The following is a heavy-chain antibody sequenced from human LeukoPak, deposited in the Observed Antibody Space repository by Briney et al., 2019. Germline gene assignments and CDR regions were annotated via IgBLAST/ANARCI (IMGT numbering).Heavy chain of an antibody. CDR3: ARDRDGLRFIWSDGDAFDI. D-gene: IGHD3-3*01. Sequence: SETLSPTCTVSGGSISSYYWSWIRQPPGQGLEWIVYIYDSGDTNYNPSLKSRVTMSVDTSKNQFSLKLSSVTAADTAVYYCARDRDGLRFIWSDGDAFDIWGQGTMVTVSS. CDR1: GGSISSYY. V-gene: IGHV4-59*12. J-gene: IGHJ3*02. CDR2: IYDSGDT.